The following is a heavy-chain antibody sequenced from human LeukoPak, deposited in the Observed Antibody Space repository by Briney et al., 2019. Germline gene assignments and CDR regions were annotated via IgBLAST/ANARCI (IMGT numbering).Heavy chain of an antibody. V-gene: IGHV4-61*02. Sequence: PSETLSLTCTVSGGSISSGSYYWSWIRQPAGKGLEWIGRIYTSGSTNYNPSLKSRVTMSVDTSKNQFSLKLSSVTAADTAVYYCARILRGAAENWGQGTLVTVSS. CDR3: ARILRGAAEN. CDR2: IYTSGST. D-gene: IGHD6-13*01. J-gene: IGHJ4*02. CDR1: GGSISSGSYY.